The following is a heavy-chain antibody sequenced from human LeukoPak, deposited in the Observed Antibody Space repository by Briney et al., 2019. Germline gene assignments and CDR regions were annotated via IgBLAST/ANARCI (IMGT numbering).Heavy chain of an antibody. V-gene: IGHV1-2*06. CDR3: ARVREYCSVGSCRRYWFDP. J-gene: IGHJ5*02. D-gene: IGHD2-15*01. Sequence: APLKVSSKASGYTFTGYYMPWVRQAPGHGLEWMGRINPKSVGTNSAQKFQGRVTMTRDTSISTAYMELSRLRSDDTAVYYCARVREYCSVGSCRRYWFDPWGQGTLVTVSS. CDR1: GYTFTGYY. CDR2: INPKSVGT.